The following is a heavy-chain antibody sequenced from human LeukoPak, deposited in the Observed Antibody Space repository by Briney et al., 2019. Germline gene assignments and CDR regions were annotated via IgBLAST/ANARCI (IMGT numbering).Heavy chain of an antibody. V-gene: IGHV3-30*18. D-gene: IGHD3-22*01. CDR1: GFTFSSYG. CDR2: ISYDGSNK. J-gene: IGHJ4*02. Sequence: PGGSLRLSCAASGFTFSSYGMHWVRQAPGKGLEWVAVISYDGSNKYYADSVKGRFTISRDNSKNTLYLQMNSLRAEDTAVYYCVKAEDSSGYSACVWWGQGTLVTVSS. CDR3: VKAEDSSGYSACVW.